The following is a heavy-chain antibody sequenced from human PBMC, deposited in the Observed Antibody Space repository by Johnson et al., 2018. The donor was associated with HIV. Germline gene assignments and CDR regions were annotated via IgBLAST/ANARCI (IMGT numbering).Heavy chain of an antibody. Sequence: QVQLVESGGGVVQPGRSLRLSCAASGFTFSSYGMAWVRQAPGKGLEWVTVISFAGVKKYYADSVRGRFTISRDNSKNTFFLQMNSLRAEDTAVFYCARACRDGYTCDAFDIWGQGTMVTVSS. J-gene: IGHJ3*02. CDR3: ARACRDGYTCDAFDI. CDR1: GFTFSSYG. D-gene: IGHD5-24*01. V-gene: IGHV3-33*08. CDR2: ISFAGVKK.